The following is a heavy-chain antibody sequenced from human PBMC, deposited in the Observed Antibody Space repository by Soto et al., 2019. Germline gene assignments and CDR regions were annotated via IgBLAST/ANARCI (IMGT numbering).Heavy chain of an antibody. V-gene: IGHV3-74*01. Sequence: EVQLVESGGGLVQPGGSLRLSCAASGFNFGNNWMHWVRQAPGKGLEWVSRMNSDGRTTNYADCVKGRFTVSRDNAKNTLYLQMNSLRAEDTAVYYCATAEVDYWGPGPLVTVSS. CDR3: ATAEVDY. CDR1: GFNFGNNW. CDR2: MNSDGRTT. J-gene: IGHJ4*02.